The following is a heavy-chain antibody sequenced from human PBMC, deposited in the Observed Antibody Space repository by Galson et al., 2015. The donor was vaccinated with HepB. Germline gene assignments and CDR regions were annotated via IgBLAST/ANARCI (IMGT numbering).Heavy chain of an antibody. Sequence: SLRLSCAASGFTFSSYAMSWVRQAPGKGLEWVSAISGSGGSTYYADSVKGRFTISRDNSKNTLYLQMNSLRAEDTAVYYCAKSSLVPAHAGGSDFDYWGQGTLVAVSS. J-gene: IGHJ4*02. CDR3: AKSSLVPAHAGGSDFDY. CDR2: ISGSGGST. V-gene: IGHV3-23*01. D-gene: IGHD2-2*01. CDR1: GFTFSSYA.